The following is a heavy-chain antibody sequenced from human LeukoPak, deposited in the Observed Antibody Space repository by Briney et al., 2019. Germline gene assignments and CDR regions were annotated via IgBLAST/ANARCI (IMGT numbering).Heavy chain of an antibody. CDR1: GFIFSSYA. CDR3: AKLPRGYCSSTSCPNWFDT. J-gene: IGHJ5*02. D-gene: IGHD2-2*01. V-gene: IGHV3-23*01. CDR2: LSASGGTT. Sequence: TGGSLRLSCAASGFIFSSYAMTWVRQAPGKGLEWVSALSASGGTTYYADSVKGRFTTSRDNSKNTLYLHMNSLRAEDTAVYYCAKLPRGYCSSTSCPNWFDTWGQGTLVTVSS.